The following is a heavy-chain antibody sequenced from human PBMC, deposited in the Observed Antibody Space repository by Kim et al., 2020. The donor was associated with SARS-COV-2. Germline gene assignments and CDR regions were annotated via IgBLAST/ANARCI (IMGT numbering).Heavy chain of an antibody. J-gene: IGHJ4*02. Sequence: GGSLRLSCAASGFTFSSYAMHWVRQAPGKGLEWVAVISYDGSNKYYADSVKGRFTISRDNSKNTLYLQMNSLRAEDTAVYYCAPPPSSLDYWGQGTLVTVSS. CDR1: GFTFSSYA. CDR2: ISYDGSNK. V-gene: IGHV3-30*04. D-gene: IGHD6-6*01. CDR3: APPPSSLDY.